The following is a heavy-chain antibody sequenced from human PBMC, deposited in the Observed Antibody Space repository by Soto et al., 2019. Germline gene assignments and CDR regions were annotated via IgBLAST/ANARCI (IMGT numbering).Heavy chain of an antibody. Sequence: GWSLRLSCAASGFTFDDYAMHWVRQVPGKGLEWVSGINWNSGSIGYADSVKGRFAISRDNAKNSLHLQMNSLRAEDTAFYYCVKDESINWYSGHFRHWGQGTLVTV. J-gene: IGHJ1*01. CDR3: VKDESINWYSGHFRH. V-gene: IGHV3-9*01. CDR1: GFTFDDYA. CDR2: INWNSGSI. D-gene: IGHD6-13*01.